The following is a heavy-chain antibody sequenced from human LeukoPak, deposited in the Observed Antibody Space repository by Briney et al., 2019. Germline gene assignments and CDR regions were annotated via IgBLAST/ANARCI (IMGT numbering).Heavy chain of an antibody. Sequence: ASVKVSCNASGYTFTNYYMHWVRQAPGQGLEWMGIINPSGGRTNYAQKFQGRVTMTRDTSTSTVYMELSSLRSEDTAVYYCGRDQGYSGYDSPDYWGQGTLVTVSS. V-gene: IGHV1-46*01. CDR3: GRDQGYSGYDSPDY. CDR2: INPSGGRT. J-gene: IGHJ4*02. D-gene: IGHD5-12*01. CDR1: GYTFTNYY.